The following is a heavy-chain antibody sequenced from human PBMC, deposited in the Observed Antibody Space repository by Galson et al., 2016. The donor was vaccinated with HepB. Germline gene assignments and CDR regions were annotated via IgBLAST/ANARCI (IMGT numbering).Heavy chain of an antibody. V-gene: IGHV3-30*18. CDR2: ISDDGSSK. D-gene: IGHD2-21*02. J-gene: IGHJ4*02. CDR1: GFTFSSYG. CDR3: AKSRHATPIDFIFNR. Sequence: SLRLSCAVSGFTFSSYGMHWVRQAPGKRLEWGAVISDDGSSKYYVPSVKGRFSISRDNSKDMLYLHMDSLRPEDTAVYYCAKSRHATPIDFIFNRWGQGTLVTVSS.